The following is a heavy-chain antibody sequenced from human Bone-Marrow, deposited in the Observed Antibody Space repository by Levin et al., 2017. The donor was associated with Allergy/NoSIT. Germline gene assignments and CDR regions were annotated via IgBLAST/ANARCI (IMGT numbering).Heavy chain of an antibody. CDR1: GFTFTNAW. V-gene: IGHV3-15*01. CDR3: TSGDFDFWSGYYSFEY. CDR2: IKTNADGGTI. D-gene: IGHD3-3*01. Sequence: SCAASGFTFTNAWMNWVRQAPGKGLEWVGLIKTNADGGTIDYAAPVKDRFTISRDDSHNTLYLHMNSLKTEDTAVYYCTSGDFDFWSGYYSFEYWGQGALVSVSS. J-gene: IGHJ4*02.